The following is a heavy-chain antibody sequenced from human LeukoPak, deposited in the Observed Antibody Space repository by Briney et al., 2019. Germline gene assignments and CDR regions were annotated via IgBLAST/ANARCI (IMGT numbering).Heavy chain of an antibody. CDR1: GFTFSSYS. V-gene: IGHV3-21*01. CDR2: ISSSSSYI. J-gene: IGHJ4*02. D-gene: IGHD3-22*01. CDR3: ARVLTYFDLSGYSDY. Sequence: GGSLRLSCAASGFTFSSYSMNWVRQAPGKGLEWVSSISSSSSYIYYADSVKGRFTISRDNAKNSLYLQMDSLGAEDTAVYYCARVLTYFDLSGYSDYWGQGTLVTVSS.